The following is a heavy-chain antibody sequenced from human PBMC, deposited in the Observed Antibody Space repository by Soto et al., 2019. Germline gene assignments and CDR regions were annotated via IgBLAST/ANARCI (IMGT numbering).Heavy chain of an antibody. CDR3: AGVGQIAVVGTAKYYYYYYGMDV. CDR1: GGTFSSYA. Sequence: QVQLVQSGAEVKKPGSSVKVSCKASGGTFSSYAISWVRQAPGQGLEWMGGIIPIFGTANYAQKFQGRGTITADESTSRDYMELSSLSSEDTAVYYCAGVGQIAVVGTAKYYYYYYGMDVWGQGTTVTVSS. V-gene: IGHV1-69*01. CDR2: IIPIFGTA. D-gene: IGHD6-19*01. J-gene: IGHJ6*02.